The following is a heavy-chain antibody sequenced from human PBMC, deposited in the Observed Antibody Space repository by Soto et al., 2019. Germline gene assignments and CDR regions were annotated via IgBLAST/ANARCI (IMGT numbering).Heavy chain of an antibody. D-gene: IGHD2-15*01. CDR3: AKSSRYCSGGGCFYYFDY. Sequence: EVQLLESGGGLVQPGGSLRLSCAASRFNIGSSAWSWVRQAPGKGLDWVSTIGGNGVTTFYADSAKGRFTISRDISRNPVFLQMSSLRAEDTALYYCAKSSRYCSGGGCFYYFDYWGQGTLVTVSS. J-gene: IGHJ4*02. CDR2: IGGNGVTT. CDR1: RFNIGSSA. V-gene: IGHV3-23*01.